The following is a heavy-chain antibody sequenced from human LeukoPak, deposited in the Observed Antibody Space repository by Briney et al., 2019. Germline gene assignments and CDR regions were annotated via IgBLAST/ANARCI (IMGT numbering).Heavy chain of an antibody. Sequence: GGSLRLFCAASGFTFSSYWMNWARQAPGRGLEWVASINHNGNVNYYVDSVKGRFTIPSDNAKNSLYLQMSNLRAEDTAVYFWARGGGLDVWGQGATVTVSS. D-gene: IGHD3-16*01. CDR1: GFTFSSYW. V-gene: IGHV3-7*03. J-gene: IGHJ6*02. CDR2: INHNGNVN. CDR3: ARGGGLDV.